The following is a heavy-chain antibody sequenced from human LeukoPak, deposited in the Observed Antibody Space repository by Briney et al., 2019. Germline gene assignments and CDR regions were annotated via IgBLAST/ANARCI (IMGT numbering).Heavy chain of an antibody. CDR1: GGSISSGGYY. D-gene: IGHD3-10*01. CDR2: IYYSGST. V-gene: IGHV4-39*01. CDR3: ALEATMVRGVIIHGKFDY. Sequence: NTSETLSLTCTVSGGSISSGGYYWGWIRQPPGKGLEWIGSIYYSGSTYYNPSLKSRVTISVDTSKNQFSLKLSSVTAADTAVYYCALEATMVRGVIIHGKFDYWGQGTLVTVSS. J-gene: IGHJ4*02.